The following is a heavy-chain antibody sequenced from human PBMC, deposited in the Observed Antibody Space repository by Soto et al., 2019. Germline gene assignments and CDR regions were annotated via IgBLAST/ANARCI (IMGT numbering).Heavy chain of an antibody. D-gene: IGHD3-10*01. CDR3: ARGYGSGRPNNDY. Sequence: QVQLQQWGAGLLKPSETLSLTCAVYGGSFSGYYWSWIRQPPGKGLEWIGEINHSGSTNYNPSLKSRVTISVDTSKNPFSLKLSSVTAADTAVYYCARGYGSGRPNNDYWGQGTLVTVSS. CDR2: INHSGST. J-gene: IGHJ4*02. CDR1: GGSFSGYY. V-gene: IGHV4-34*01.